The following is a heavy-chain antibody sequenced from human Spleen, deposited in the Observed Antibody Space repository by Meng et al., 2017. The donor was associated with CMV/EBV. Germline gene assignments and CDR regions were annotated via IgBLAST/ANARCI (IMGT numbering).Heavy chain of an antibody. V-gene: IGHV4-39*01. J-gene: IGHJ2*01. Sequence: GSLRLSCTVSGGSISSSGYYWGWIRQPPGKGLEWIGTIYYSGSTYYNPSLKSRVTILVDTSKNQFSLQLTSVTAADTAVYYCARRDISGYWYFDLWGRGTLVTVSS. CDR2: IYYSGST. D-gene: IGHD3-10*01. CDR3: ARRDISGYWYFDL. CDR1: GGSISSSGYY.